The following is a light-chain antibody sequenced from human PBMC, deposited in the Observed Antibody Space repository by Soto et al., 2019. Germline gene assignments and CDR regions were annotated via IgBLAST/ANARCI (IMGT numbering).Light chain of an antibody. CDR2: DAS. CDR1: QSVSSY. J-gene: IGKJ4*01. CDR3: QQRSNWPPALT. Sequence: EIVLTQSPATLSLSPGERATLSCRASQSVSSYLAWYQQKPGQAPRLLIYDASNRATGIPARCSGSGSGTDFTLTISSLEPEDFGVYYCQQRSNWPPALTFGGGTKVDIK. V-gene: IGKV3-11*01.